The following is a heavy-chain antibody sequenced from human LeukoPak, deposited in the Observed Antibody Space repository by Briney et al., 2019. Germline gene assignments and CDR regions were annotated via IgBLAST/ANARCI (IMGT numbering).Heavy chain of an antibody. CDR1: GFTFSSDW. D-gene: IGHD1-26*01. CDR2: INQDGSVK. Sequence: PGGSLRLSCAASGFTFSSDWMNWVRQAPAKGLEWVATINQDGSVKYYVDSVKGRFTISRDNTKNSFYLQMNSLTAEDTAVYYCARHPDPIPGANFHYWGQGTLVSVSS. J-gene: IGHJ4*02. CDR3: ARHPDPIPGANFHY. V-gene: IGHV3-7*01.